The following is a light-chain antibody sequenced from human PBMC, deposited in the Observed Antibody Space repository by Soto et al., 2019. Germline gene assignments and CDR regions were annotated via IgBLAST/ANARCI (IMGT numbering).Light chain of an antibody. CDR3: QQYGRT. J-gene: IGKJ1*01. V-gene: IGKV3-20*01. Sequence: TQSPSSLSASVGDRVTIACQASQDISNYLAWYQQKPGQAPRLLIYGASSRATGIPDRFSGSGSGTDLTLTISRLEPEDFAVYFCQQYGRTFGQGTKVDIK. CDR1: QDISNY. CDR2: GAS.